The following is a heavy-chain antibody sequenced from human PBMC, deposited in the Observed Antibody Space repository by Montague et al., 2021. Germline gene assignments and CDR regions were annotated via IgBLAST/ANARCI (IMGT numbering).Heavy chain of an antibody. Sequence: SETLSLTCTVSGGSISSASYYWGWIRQPPGKGLEFIGVIYYNGTTYHNPSLKGRVTVSMDTSKNQFSLKPSSVTAADTAVYYCARSLYCRGGSCYSGFDPWGQGTLVTGSS. D-gene: IGHD2-15*01. CDR2: IYYNGTT. V-gene: IGHV4-39*01. CDR1: GGSISSASYY. J-gene: IGHJ5*02. CDR3: ARSLYCRGGSCYSGFDP.